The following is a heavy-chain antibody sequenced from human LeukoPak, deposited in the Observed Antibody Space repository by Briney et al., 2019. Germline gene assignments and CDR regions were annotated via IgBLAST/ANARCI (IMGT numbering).Heavy chain of an antibody. CDR1: GFTFSSYA. Sequence: PGGSLRLSCAASGFTFSSYAMSWVRQAPGKGLEWVSAISGSGGSTYYADSVKGRFTISRDNSKNTLYLQMNTLRAGDTAVYSCAKNGRGYSSDYFDYWGQGPMVTVSS. J-gene: IGHJ4*02. CDR3: AKNGRGYSSDYFDY. D-gene: IGHD5-18*01. CDR2: ISGSGGST. V-gene: IGHV3-23*01.